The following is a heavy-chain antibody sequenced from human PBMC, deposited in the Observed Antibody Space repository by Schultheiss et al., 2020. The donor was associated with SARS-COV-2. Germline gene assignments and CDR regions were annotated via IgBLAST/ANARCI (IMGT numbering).Heavy chain of an antibody. Sequence: GGSLRLSCAASGFTVSSNYMSWVRQAPGKGLEWVSAISGSGGSTYYADSVKGRFTISRDNAKNSLYLQMNSLRAEDTAVYYCARDPRARGGYFDLWGRGTLVTVSS. CDR1: GFTVSSNY. D-gene: IGHD3-10*01. CDR3: ARDPRARGGYFDL. J-gene: IGHJ2*01. V-gene: IGHV3-23*01. CDR2: ISGSGGST.